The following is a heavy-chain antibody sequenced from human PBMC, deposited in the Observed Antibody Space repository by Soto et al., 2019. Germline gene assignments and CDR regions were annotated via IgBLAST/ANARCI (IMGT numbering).Heavy chain of an antibody. Sequence: QVQLQESGPGLVKPSQTLSLTCTVSGGSISSGGYYWSWIRQHPGKGLEWIGYIYYSGSTYYNPSLKSRVTISVDTSKNQFSLKLSSVTAADTAVYSCARDGRSSTIWYFDLWGRGTLVTVSS. V-gene: IGHV4-31*03. CDR2: IYYSGST. D-gene: IGHD2-2*01. CDR1: GGSISSGGYY. J-gene: IGHJ2*01. CDR3: ARDGRSSTIWYFDL.